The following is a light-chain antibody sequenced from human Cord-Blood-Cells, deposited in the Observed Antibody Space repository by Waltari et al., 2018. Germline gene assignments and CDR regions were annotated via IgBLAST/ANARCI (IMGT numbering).Light chain of an antibody. J-gene: IGKJ5*01. Sequence: DIQMTQSPSTLSASVGARVTITCRASQRISSWLAWYQQKPGKAPKLLIYKASSLESGVPSRFSGSGSGTEFTLTISSLQPDDFATYYCQQYNSYSITFGQGTRLEIK. CDR1: QRISSW. CDR2: KAS. CDR3: QQYNSYSIT. V-gene: IGKV1-5*03.